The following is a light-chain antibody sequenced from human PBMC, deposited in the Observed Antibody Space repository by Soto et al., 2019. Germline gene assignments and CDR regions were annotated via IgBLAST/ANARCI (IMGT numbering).Light chain of an antibody. CDR3: QQYNNWPPLYT. CDR2: GAS. V-gene: IGKV3-15*01. CDR1: QSVSSN. J-gene: IGKJ2*01. Sequence: EIVMTQSPATLSVSPGERATLSCRASQSVSSNLAWYQQKPGQAPRLLIYGASTRATGIPARFSGSGSGTEFTPTIRSLQSEDFAVYYCQQYNNWPPLYTFGQGTKLEIK.